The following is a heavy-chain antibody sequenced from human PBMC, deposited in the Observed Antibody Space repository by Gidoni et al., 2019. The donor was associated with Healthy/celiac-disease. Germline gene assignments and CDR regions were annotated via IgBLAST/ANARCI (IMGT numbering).Heavy chain of an antibody. V-gene: IGHV4-59*01. Sequence: QVQLQESGQGLVKPSESLSLTCTFSVGSISSYYWCWIRQPPGKGLAWVGFIYYSGRTNYNPSLNSRVTISVDTSKNQFSLKLSSVTAADTAGYYCASSPSGYYDSSGYVSFQHWGQGTLVTVSS. D-gene: IGHD3-22*01. CDR2: IYYSGRT. CDR3: ASSPSGYYDSSGYVSFQH. J-gene: IGHJ1*01. CDR1: VGSISSYY.